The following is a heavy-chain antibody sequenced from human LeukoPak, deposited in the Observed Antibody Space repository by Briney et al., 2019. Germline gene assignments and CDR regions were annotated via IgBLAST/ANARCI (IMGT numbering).Heavy chain of an antibody. V-gene: IGHV4-59*12. CDR3: ARVLPYYYDSIGAFDI. J-gene: IGHJ3*02. CDR2: IHYSGST. D-gene: IGHD3-22*01. CDR1: GGSISSYY. Sequence: SETLSLTCTVSGGSISSYYWSWIRQPPGKGLEWIGYIHYSGSTNYNPSLKSRVTISVDTSKNQFSLKLRSVTAADTAVYYCARVLPYYYDSIGAFDIWGQGTMVTVSS.